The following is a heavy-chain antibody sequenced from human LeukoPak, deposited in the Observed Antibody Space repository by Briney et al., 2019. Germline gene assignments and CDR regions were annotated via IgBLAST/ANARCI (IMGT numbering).Heavy chain of an antibody. CDR3: ARRTRGLDY. CDR2: IYYSGST. D-gene: IGHD3-10*01. V-gene: IGHV4-59*08. CDR1: GGSMSNDY. Sequence: SETLSLTCTVSGGSMSNDYWTWIRHPPRQGLEWIGYIYYSGSTYYNPSLKSRVTISLDTSKNQFSLKLSSVTAADTAVYYCARRTRGLDYWGQGTLVTVSS. J-gene: IGHJ4*02.